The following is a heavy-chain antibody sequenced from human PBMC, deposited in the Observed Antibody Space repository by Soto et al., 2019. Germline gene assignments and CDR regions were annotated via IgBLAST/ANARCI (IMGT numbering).Heavy chain of an antibody. Sequence: PSETLSLTCAVYGGSFSGYYWSWIRQPPGKGLEWIGEINHSGSTNYNPSLKSRVTISVDTSKNQFSLKLSSVTAADTAVYYCARVVGALDPWGQGTLVTVSS. CDR1: GGSFSGYY. V-gene: IGHV4-34*01. J-gene: IGHJ5*02. CDR2: INHSGST. CDR3: ARVVGALDP. D-gene: IGHD1-26*01.